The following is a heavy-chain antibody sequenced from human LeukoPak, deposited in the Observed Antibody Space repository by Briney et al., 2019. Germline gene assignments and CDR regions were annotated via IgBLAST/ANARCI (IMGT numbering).Heavy chain of an antibody. D-gene: IGHD1-7*01. Sequence: PGGSLRLSCAASGFTFSTYAMHWVRQAPGKGLECVSAISTNGDSTFCADSVKGRFTISRDNSNDTLYLQMGSLRAEDMAVYYCARPLAGTTHAFEIWGQGTMVTVSS. CDR3: ARPLAGTTHAFEI. J-gene: IGHJ3*02. CDR1: GFTFSTYA. V-gene: IGHV3-64*02. CDR2: ISTNGDST.